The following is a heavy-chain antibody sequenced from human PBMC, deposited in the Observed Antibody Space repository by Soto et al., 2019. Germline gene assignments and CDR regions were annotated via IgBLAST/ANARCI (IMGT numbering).Heavy chain of an antibody. D-gene: IGHD6-13*01. Sequence: ASVKVSCKASGYTFTGYYMHWVRQAPGQGLEWMGWINPNSGGTNYAQKFQGRVTMTRDTSISTAYMELSRLRSDDTAVYYCAREVAADRTTHAGWLDPWGQGTLVTVSS. V-gene: IGHV1-2*02. J-gene: IGHJ5*02. CDR2: INPNSGGT. CDR3: AREVAADRTTHAGWLDP. CDR1: GYTFTGYY.